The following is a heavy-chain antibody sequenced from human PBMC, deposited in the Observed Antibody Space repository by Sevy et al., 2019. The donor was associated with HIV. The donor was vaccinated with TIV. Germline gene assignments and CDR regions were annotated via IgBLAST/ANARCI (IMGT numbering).Heavy chain of an antibody. J-gene: IGHJ4*02. V-gene: IGHV3-7*01. CDR1: GFTFNNYW. D-gene: IGHD7-27*01. Sequence: GGSLRLSCAASGFTFNNYWMSWVRQAPGSGLEWVANIKQDGSEKYNVDSVKGRFTISRDNAKNSMYLQMNSLRAEDTAVYDRARERGGWELGGHYFEYSGQGTMVTVSS. CDR3: ARERGGWELGGHYFEY. CDR2: IKQDGSEK.